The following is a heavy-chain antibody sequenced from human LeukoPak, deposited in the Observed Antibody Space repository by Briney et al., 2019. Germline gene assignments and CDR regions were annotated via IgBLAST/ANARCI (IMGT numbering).Heavy chain of an antibody. CDR1: GYSFTSYW. CDR2: IYPGDSDT. CDR3: ATTITSTAAYYFDY. J-gene: IGHJ4*02. D-gene: IGHD3-16*01. V-gene: IGHV5-51*01. Sequence: GESLKISCKGSGYSFTSYWIGWVRQMPGKGLEWMGIIYPGDSDTRYNPSFQGQVTISADKSISTAYLQWSSLKASDTAMHYCATTITSTAAYYFDYWGQGTLVTVSS.